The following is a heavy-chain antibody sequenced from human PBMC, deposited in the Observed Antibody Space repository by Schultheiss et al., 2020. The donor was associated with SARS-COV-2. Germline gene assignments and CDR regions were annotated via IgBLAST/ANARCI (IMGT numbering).Heavy chain of an antibody. J-gene: IGHJ4*02. Sequence: GGSLRLSCAASGFTFSSYSMHWVRQAPGKGLEWVSAISGSGGSTYYADSVKGRFTISRDNAKNSLYLQMKSLRAEDTAVYYCARDRFWGSYYDSSGQERYYFDYWGQGTLVTVSS. CDR2: ISGSGGST. CDR3: ARDRFWGSYYDSSGQERYYFDY. D-gene: IGHD3-22*01. CDR1: GFTFSSYS. V-gene: IGHV3-21*01.